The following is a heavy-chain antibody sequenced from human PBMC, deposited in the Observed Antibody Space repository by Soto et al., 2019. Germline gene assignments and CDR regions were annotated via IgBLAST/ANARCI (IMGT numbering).Heavy chain of an antibody. Sequence: HPGGSLRLSCAASGFTFSSYAMHWVRQAPGKGLEWVAVISYDGSNKYYADSVKGRFTISRDNSMNTLYLQMHSLRAEDTAVYYCARDILTGYYTTHNWFDPWGQGTLVTVSS. CDR2: ISYDGSNK. D-gene: IGHD3-9*01. J-gene: IGHJ5*02. CDR3: ARDILTGYYTTHNWFDP. CDR1: GFTFSSYA. V-gene: IGHV3-30-3*01.